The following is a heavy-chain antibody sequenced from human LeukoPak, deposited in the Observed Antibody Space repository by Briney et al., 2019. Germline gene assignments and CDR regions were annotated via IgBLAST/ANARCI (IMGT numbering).Heavy chain of an antibody. J-gene: IGHJ2*01. CDR3: ARALAAAGNRHFDL. D-gene: IGHD6-13*01. V-gene: IGHV4-59*01. Sequence: PSETLSLTCTVSGGSISSYYWSWTRQPPGKGLEWIGYIYYSGSTNYNPSLKSRVTISVDTSKNQFSLKLSSVTAADTAVYYCARALAAAGNRHFDLWGRGTLVTVSS. CDR2: IYYSGST. CDR1: GGSISSYY.